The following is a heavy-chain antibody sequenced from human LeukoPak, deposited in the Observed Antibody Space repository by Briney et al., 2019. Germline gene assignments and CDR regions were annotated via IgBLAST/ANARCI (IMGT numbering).Heavy chain of an antibody. J-gene: IGHJ4*02. CDR3: AREEMATIFSRGAYVYY. Sequence: GGSLRLSCAASGFTFSSYAMHWVRQAPGKGLEWVADISYDGSIKYYADSVKGRFTISRDNSKNTLYLQMNSLRAESPAVYYCAREEMATIFSRGAYVYYCGQRNLVTVSS. CDR1: GFTFSSYA. CDR2: ISYDGSIK. V-gene: IGHV3-30*04. D-gene: IGHD5-24*01.